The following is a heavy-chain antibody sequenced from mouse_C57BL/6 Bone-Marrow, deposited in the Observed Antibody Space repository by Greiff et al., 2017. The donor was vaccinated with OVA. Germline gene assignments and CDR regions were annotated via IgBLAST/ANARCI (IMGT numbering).Heavy chain of an antibody. Sequence: VQLQQSGAELVRPGASVKLSCTASGFNIKDYYMHWVKQRPEQGLEWIGWIDPENGDTEYASKFKGKATITADTSSNTAYMQLSSLTSEDSAVYYCTTSGYYFDYWGQGTTLTVSS. D-gene: IGHD4-1*01. V-gene: IGHV14-4*01. CDR3: TTSGYYFDY. J-gene: IGHJ2*01. CDR2: IDPENGDT. CDR1: GFNIKDYY.